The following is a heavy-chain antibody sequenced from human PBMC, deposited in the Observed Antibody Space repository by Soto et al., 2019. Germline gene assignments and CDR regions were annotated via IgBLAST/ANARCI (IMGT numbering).Heavy chain of an antibody. CDR3: ARFYTYYYDSSGYYGPN. D-gene: IGHD3-22*01. J-gene: IGHJ4*02. Sequence: PGGSLRLSCAASGFTFSSYAMHWVRQAPGKGLEWVAVISYDGSNKYYADSVKGRFTISRDNSKNTLYLQMNSLRAEDTAVYYCARFYTYYYDSSGYYGPNWGQGTLVTVSS. CDR2: ISYDGSNK. CDR1: GFTFSSYA. V-gene: IGHV3-30-3*01.